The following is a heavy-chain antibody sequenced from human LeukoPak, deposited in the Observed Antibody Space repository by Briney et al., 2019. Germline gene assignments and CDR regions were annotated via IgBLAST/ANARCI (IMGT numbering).Heavy chain of an antibody. V-gene: IGHV1-69*04. CDR1: GGTFSSYA. CDR2: IIPIFGIA. J-gene: IGHJ5*02. D-gene: IGHD4-17*01. Sequence: GASVKVSCKASGGTFSSYAISWVRQAPGQGLEWMGRIIPIFGIASYAQKFQGRVTITADKSTSTAYMELSSLRSEDTAVYYCARARTTVTTSPDWFDPWGQGTLVTVSS. CDR3: ARARTTVTTSPDWFDP.